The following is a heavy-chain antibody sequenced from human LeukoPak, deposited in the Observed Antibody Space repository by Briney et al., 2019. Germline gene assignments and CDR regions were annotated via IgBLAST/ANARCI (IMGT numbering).Heavy chain of an antibody. J-gene: IGHJ1*01. V-gene: IGHV3-15*01. CDR1: GFSFSSYW. D-gene: IGHD5-24*01. Sequence: PGGSLRLSCAASGFSFSSYWMSWVRQAPGKGLEWVGRIKSKTDGGTTDYAAPVKGRFTISRDDSKNTLYLQMNSLRTEDTAVYYCTTDRDGYFQHWGQGTLVTVSS. CDR3: TTDRDGYFQH. CDR2: IKSKTDGGTT.